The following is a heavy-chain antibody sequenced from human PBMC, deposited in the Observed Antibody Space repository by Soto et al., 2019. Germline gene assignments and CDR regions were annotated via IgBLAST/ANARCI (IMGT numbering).Heavy chain of an antibody. J-gene: IGHJ4*02. D-gene: IGHD6-19*01. V-gene: IGHV3-30*01. CDR3: ARDKSPYSSGWHNRHFDY. CDR1: GFTFSSYA. Sequence: QVQLVESGGGVVQPGSSLRLSCAASGFTFSSYAMHWVRQAPGKGLEGVAVMSYDGSNKYYADSVKGRFTISRDNSKNTLYLQMNSLRAEDTAVYYCARDKSPYSSGWHNRHFDYWGQGTLVTVSS. CDR2: MSYDGSNK.